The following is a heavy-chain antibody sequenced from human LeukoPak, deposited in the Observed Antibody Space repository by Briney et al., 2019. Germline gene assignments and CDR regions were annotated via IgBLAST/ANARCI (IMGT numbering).Heavy chain of an antibody. V-gene: IGHV3-74*01. J-gene: IGHJ4*02. CDR1: GFTFSSYW. CDR3: ARGSSYYDSGSSVLFDY. Sequence: GGSLRLSCAASGFTFSSYWMHWVRQAPGKGLVWVSRINSDGSSTSYADSVKGRFTISRDNANNTLYLQMNSLRAEDTAVYYCARGSSYYDSGSSVLFDYWGQGTLVTVSS. D-gene: IGHD3-10*01. CDR2: INSDGSST.